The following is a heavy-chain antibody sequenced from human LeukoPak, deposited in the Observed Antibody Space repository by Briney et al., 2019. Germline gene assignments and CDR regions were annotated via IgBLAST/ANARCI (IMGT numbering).Heavy chain of an antibody. D-gene: IGHD3-22*01. J-gene: IGHJ3*02. CDR2: ISGSGGST. CDR3: ARGPWDPSDYYDSSGYYYVFAFDI. V-gene: IGHV3-23*01. Sequence: QSGGSLRLSCAASGFTFSSYAMSWVRQAPGKGLEWVSAISGSGGSTYYADSVKGRFTISRDNSKNTLYLQMNSLRAEDTAVYYCARGPWDPSDYYDSSGYYYVFAFDIWGQGTMVTVSS. CDR1: GFTFSSYA.